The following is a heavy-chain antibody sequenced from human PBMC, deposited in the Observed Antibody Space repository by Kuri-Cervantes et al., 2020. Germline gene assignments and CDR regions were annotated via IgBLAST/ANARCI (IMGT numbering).Heavy chain of an antibody. D-gene: IGHD2-15*01. CDR1: GFTFSSYS. J-gene: IGHJ3*02. CDR3: ARYGGTGLKSVDAFDI. Sequence: GGSLRLSCAASGFTFSSYSMNWVRQAPGKGLEWVSYISGSSSTIYYADSVKGRFTISRDNAKNSLYLQMNSLRAEDTAVYYCARYGGTGLKSVDAFDIWGQGTMVTVSS. CDR2: ISGSSSTI. V-gene: IGHV3-48*01.